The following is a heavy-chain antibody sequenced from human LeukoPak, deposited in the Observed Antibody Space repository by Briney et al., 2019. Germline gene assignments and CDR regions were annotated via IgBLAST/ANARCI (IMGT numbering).Heavy chain of an antibody. CDR1: GFTFSDSY. CDR3: ARVWDSSSPVDV. Sequence: GGSLRLSCAASGFTFSDSYMSWIRQAPGKGLEWLSYISSTGRTIYYADSVKGRFTISRDNAKNSLDLQMNSLRAEDTAVYYCARVWDSSSPVDVWGKGPRSPSPQ. CDR2: ISSTGRTI. D-gene: IGHD6-19*01. J-gene: IGHJ6*04. V-gene: IGHV3-11*04.